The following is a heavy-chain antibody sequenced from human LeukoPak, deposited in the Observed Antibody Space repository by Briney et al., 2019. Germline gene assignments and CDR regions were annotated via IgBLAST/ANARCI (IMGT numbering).Heavy chain of an antibody. J-gene: IGHJ5*02. D-gene: IGHD5-24*01. Sequence: PSETLSLTCTVSGGSISSSSYYWGWIRQPPGKGLEWIGSIYYSGSTYYNPSLESRVTISVDTSKNQFSLKLSSVTAADTAVYYCVARPGWLARNWFDPWGQGTLVTVSS. CDR3: VARPGWLARNWFDP. CDR1: GGSISSSSYY. CDR2: IYYSGST. V-gene: IGHV4-39*01.